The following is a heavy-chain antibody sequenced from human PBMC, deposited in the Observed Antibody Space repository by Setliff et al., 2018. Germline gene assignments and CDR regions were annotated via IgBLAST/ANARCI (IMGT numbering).Heavy chain of an antibody. J-gene: IGHJ4*02. D-gene: IGHD6-6*01. V-gene: IGHV1-8*02. CDR2: MNPNSGKT. CDR1: GYTFTSYD. Sequence: GASVKVSCKASGYTFTSYDINWVRQATGQGLERMGWMNPNSGKTGYEQKFQGRVTMTMNTSISTAYMDLRSRRFEDTAVYYCAPSHQYSSSPFDYWGQGTLVTVS. CDR3: APSHQYSSSPFDY.